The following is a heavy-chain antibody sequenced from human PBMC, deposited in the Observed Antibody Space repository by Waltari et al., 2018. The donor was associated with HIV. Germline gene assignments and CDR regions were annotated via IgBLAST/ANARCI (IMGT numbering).Heavy chain of an antibody. CDR3: AKDKRRYCSSTSCYYYFDY. CDR1: GFTFDDSA. J-gene: IGHJ4*02. CDR2: ISWNRGRI. D-gene: IGHD2-2*01. V-gene: IGHV3-9*01. Sequence: EVQLVESGGGLVQPGRSLRLSCAVSGFTFDDSAMPLVRQAPGKGLEWVSGISWNRGRIGYADSVKGRFTISRDNAKNSLYLQMNSLRAEDTALYYCAKDKRRYCSSTSCYYYFDYWGQGTLVTVSS.